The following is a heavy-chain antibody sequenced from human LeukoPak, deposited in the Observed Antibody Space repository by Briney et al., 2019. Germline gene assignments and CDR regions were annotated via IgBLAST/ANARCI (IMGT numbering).Heavy chain of an antibody. CDR2: ISYSGNT. D-gene: IGHD3-3*01. J-gene: IGHJ2*01. CDR3: ARVARGYDFWSGYYTGAYWYFDL. V-gene: IGHV4-59*01. CDR1: GGSISSNY. Sequence: PSETLSLTCTVSGGSISSNYWSWIRQPPGKGLEWIGYISYSGNTNYNPSLKSRVTISVDTSKNQFSLKLSSVTAADTAVYYCARVARGYDFWSGYYTGAYWYFDLWGRGTLVTVSS.